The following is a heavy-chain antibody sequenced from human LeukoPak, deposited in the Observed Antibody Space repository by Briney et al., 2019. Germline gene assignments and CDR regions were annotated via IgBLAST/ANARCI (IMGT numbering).Heavy chain of an antibody. Sequence: GGSLRLSCAASRFTFTDYGMHWVPQAPGKGLECVAFIRYNDSDKYYADSVKGRFTISRDNYKNTLYLQMNSLRAEDTAVYYCARVSDAVSFDYWGQGTLVTVSS. CDR1: RFTFTDYG. D-gene: IGHD2-8*01. V-gene: IGHV3-30*02. CDR2: IRYNDSDK. CDR3: ARVSDAVSFDY. J-gene: IGHJ4*02.